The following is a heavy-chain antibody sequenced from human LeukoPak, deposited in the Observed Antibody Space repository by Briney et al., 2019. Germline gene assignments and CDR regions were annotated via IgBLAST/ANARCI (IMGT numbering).Heavy chain of an antibody. CDR3: GRGSPAWYQLLNYYYYMDV. J-gene: IGHJ6*03. D-gene: IGHD2-2*01. CDR1: GGSFSGYY. CDR2: INHSGST. Sequence: SETLSLTCAVYGGSFSGYYWRWLRQPPGKGWEWIGEINHSGSTNYNPSLKSRVTISVNTSKNQFSLERSSVAAAHTVCYYGGRGSPAWYQLLNYYYYMDVWGKGTTVTVSS. V-gene: IGHV4-34*01.